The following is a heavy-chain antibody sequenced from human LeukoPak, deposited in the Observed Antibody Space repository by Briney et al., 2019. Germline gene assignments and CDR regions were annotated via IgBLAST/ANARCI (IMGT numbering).Heavy chain of an antibody. J-gene: IGHJ6*03. V-gene: IGHV4-39*07. CDR2: IYHSGST. CDR3: AREALESYGRYYYYMDV. D-gene: IGHD5-18*01. CDR1: GGSISSSSYY. Sequence: PSETLSLTCTVSGGSISSSSYYWGWIRQPPGKGLEWIGEIYHSGSTNYNPSLKSRVTISVDKSKNQFSLKLSSVTAADTAVYYCAREALESYGRYYYYMDVWGKGTTVTVSS.